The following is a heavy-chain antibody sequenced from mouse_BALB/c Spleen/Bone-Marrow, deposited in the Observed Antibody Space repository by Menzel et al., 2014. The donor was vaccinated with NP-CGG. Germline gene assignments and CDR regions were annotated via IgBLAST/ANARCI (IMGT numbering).Heavy chain of an antibody. CDR2: ISSGGSYT. CDR3: ARDGLDY. Sequence: EVKLMESGGDLVKPGGSLQLSCAASGFTFSSYGMSWVRPTPDKRLEWVATISSGGSYTYYPDSVKGRFTISRDNAKNTLYLQMSSLKSEDTAMYYCARDGLDYWGQGTTLTVSS. CDR1: GFTFSSYG. V-gene: IGHV5-6*01. D-gene: IGHD3-1*01. J-gene: IGHJ2*01.